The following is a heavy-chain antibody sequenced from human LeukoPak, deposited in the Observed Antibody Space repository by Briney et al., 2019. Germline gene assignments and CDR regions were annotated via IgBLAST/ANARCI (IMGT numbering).Heavy chain of an antibody. Sequence: SETLSLTCTVSGGSISSYYWSWIRQPPGKGLEWIGYIYYSGSPNYNPSLKSRVTISVDTSKNHFSLKLSSVTAAGTAVYYCARVEWSGYYMDVWGKGTTVTVSS. CDR3: ARVEWSGYYMDV. D-gene: IGHD3-3*01. CDR2: IYYSGSP. CDR1: GGSISSYY. J-gene: IGHJ6*03. V-gene: IGHV4-59*01.